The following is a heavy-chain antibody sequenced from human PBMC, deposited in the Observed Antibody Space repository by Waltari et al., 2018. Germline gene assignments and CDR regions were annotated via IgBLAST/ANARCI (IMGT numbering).Heavy chain of an antibody. Sequence: EVQLVESGGGLVQPGGSLGLSCAASGFNFNNYWMDWVRQAPGKGLEWVANIKHDGTESHYVGSVKGRFTVSRDNAHNLLYLQMDSLRVEDTAVYYCSVSLNSWGQGTLVTVSS. J-gene: IGHJ4*02. V-gene: IGHV3-7*01. CDR3: SVSLNS. CDR2: IKHDGTES. CDR1: GFNFNNYW.